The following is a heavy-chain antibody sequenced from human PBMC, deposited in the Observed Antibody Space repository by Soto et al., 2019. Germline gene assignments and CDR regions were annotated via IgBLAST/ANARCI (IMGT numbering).Heavy chain of an antibody. J-gene: IGHJ4*02. CDR2: ISDSGSAT. D-gene: IGHD2-15*01. CDR3: ARGGMGGSCSGGSCVDLDY. V-gene: IGHV3-23*01. CDR1: GFTFTIYA. Sequence: EVQLLESGGGLVQPGGSLRLSCTASGFTFTIYAMAWVRRAPGKGLEWLSTISDSGSATYHTDSIKGRFTISRDNSDNTLFLKMIGLRDADTAVYYCARGGMGGSCSGGSCVDLDYWGQGTLVTVSS.